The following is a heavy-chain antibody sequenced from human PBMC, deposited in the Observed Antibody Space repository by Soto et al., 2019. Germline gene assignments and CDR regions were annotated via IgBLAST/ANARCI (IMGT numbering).Heavy chain of an antibody. CDR1: GFTFSDHY. V-gene: IGHV3-72*01. J-gene: IGHJ4*02. CDR2: IRNRANSYTT. Sequence: EAQLVESGGGLVQPGGSLRLSCAVSGFTFSDHYMDWVRQAPGKGLEWVGRIRNRANSYTTEYAASVKGRFTISRDDSKNSLYLQMNSLTTEDTAMYYCGRRGTSGSVGLDSWGQGTLVTVSS. D-gene: IGHD1-26*01. CDR3: GRRGTSGSVGLDS.